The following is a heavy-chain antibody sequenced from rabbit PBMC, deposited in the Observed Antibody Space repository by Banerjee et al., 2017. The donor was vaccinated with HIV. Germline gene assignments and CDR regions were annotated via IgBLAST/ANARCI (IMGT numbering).Heavy chain of an antibody. CDR3: ARDSYTSYDGWGYNNL. Sequence: QEQLEESGGDLVKPEGSLTLTCTASGFSFSSSNYMCWVRQAPGKGLEWIACIYTGSGVTYYASWAKGRFTISKTSSTAVTLQMTSLTAADTATYFCARDSYTSYDGWGYNNLWGPGTLVTVS. CDR2: IYTGSGVT. D-gene: IGHD4-2*01. V-gene: IGHV1S45*01. J-gene: IGHJ4*01. CDR1: GFSFSSSNY.